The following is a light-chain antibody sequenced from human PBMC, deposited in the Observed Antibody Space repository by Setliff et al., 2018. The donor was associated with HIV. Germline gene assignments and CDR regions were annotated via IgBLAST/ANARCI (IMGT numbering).Light chain of an antibody. J-gene: IGLJ2*01. CDR3: CSYAGSSAPVV. Sequence: QSALTQPASVSGSPGQAITISCTGTSNDVGIYNLVSWYQQYPGEAPKVIIYDVNKRPSGVSNRFSGSKSGNTASLTISGLQAEDEADFYCCSYAGSSAPVVFGGGTKVT. CDR1: SNDVGIYNL. CDR2: DVN. V-gene: IGLV2-23*02.